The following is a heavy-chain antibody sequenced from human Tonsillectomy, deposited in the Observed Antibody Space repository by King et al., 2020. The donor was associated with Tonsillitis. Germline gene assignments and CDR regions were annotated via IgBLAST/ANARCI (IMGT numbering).Heavy chain of an antibody. CDR1: GFSFRNYG. CDR2: IPYDGSNK. V-gene: IGHV3-30*18. J-gene: IGHJ6*02. CDR3: AKEIAAAGDSYYSYGMDV. Sequence: VQLVESGGGVVQPGRSLRLSCAASGFSFRNYGIPWVRQAPGKGVEWVAIIPYDGSNKYYADSVKGRFTVSRDNSKNTLYLQMNSLRVEDTAVYYCAKEIAAAGDSYYSYGMDVWGQGTAVTVSS. D-gene: IGHD6-13*01.